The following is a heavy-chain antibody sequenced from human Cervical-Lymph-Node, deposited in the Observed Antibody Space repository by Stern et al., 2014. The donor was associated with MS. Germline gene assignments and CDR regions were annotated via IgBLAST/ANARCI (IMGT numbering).Heavy chain of an antibody. V-gene: IGHV5-51*03. CDR1: GYNFPNYW. CDR3: SGVQHQLFVDAFDI. CDR2: INPGDSGT. D-gene: IGHD3-3*01. Sequence: EVQLVQSGAEVKKPGESLKISCKASGYNFPNYWIAWVRQMPGKGLEWMGTINPGDSGTSYSPSFESQVTISIDKSNNNAYLQLSPLKASDIAMYYCSGVQHQLFVDAFDIWGQGTVVTVSS. J-gene: IGHJ3*02.